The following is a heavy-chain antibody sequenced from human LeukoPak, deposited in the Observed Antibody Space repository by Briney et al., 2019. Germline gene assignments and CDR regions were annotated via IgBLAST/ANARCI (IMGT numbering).Heavy chain of an antibody. D-gene: IGHD3-22*01. Sequence: SETLSLTCAVYGGSFSGYYWSWIRQPPGKGLEWIGELNHSGSTNYNPSLKSRVTISVDTSKNQFSLKLSSVTAADTAVYYCARGGYYDSSGYYQWNWFDPWGQGTLVTVSS. J-gene: IGHJ5*02. CDR1: GGSFSGYY. CDR2: LNHSGST. CDR3: ARGGYYDSSGYYQWNWFDP. V-gene: IGHV4-34*01.